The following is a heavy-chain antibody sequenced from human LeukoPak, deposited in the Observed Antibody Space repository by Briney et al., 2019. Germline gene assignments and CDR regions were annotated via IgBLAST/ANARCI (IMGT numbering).Heavy chain of an antibody. CDR3: AKTTGGNAYDYIHY. V-gene: IGHV3-23*01. Sequence: GGSLRLSCAASGFTFSNYGMNWVRQAPGKGLEWVSATSASGSSPNYSDSVKGRFTISRDNSTNTLYLQMNSLRAEDTAVYYCAKTTGGNAYDYIHYWGQGTLVTVSS. CDR2: TSASGSSP. J-gene: IGHJ4*02. CDR1: GFTFSNYG. D-gene: IGHD5-12*01.